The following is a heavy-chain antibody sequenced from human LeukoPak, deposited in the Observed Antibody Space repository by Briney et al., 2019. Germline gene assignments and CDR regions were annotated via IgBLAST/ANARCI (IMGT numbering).Heavy chain of an antibody. D-gene: IGHD3-16*02. CDR2: INHSGST. CDR1: GGSFSGYY. Sequence: SETLSLTCAVYGGSFSGYYWSWIRQPPGKGLEWIGEINHSGSTNYNPSLKSRVTISLDTSKNQFSLNLGSVTAADMAVYYCARGQAHYDYIWGTYQSYGMDVWGQGTTVTVSS. V-gene: IGHV4-34*01. J-gene: IGHJ6*02. CDR3: ARGQAHYDYIWGTYQSYGMDV.